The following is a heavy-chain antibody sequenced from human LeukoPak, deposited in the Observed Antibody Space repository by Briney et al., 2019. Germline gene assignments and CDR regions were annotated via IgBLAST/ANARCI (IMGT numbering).Heavy chain of an antibody. J-gene: IGHJ4*02. CDR1: GFTFSSYW. V-gene: IGHV3-74*01. CDR3: ASPHWRVNYDFWSGYYVN. CDR2: INTDGSST. D-gene: IGHD3-3*01. Sequence: GGSLRLSCAASGFTFSSYWMHWVRQAPGKGLVWVSRINTDGSSTSYADSVKGRFTISRDNAKNTLYLQMNSLRAEDSAVYYCASPHWRVNYDFWSGYYVNWGQGTLVTVSS.